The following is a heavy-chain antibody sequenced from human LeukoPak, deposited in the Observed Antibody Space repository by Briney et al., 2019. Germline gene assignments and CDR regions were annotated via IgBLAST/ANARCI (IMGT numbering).Heavy chain of an antibody. V-gene: IGHV4-4*07. D-gene: IGHD2-15*01. J-gene: IGHJ4*02. CDR2: IYTSGST. CDR3: ARDSPIVVVVAGYYFDY. CDR1: GGSISSYY. Sequence: SETLSLTCTVSGGSISSYYWSWIRQPAGKGLEWIGRIYTSGSTNYNPSLKSRVTMSVDTSKNQFSLKLSSVTAADTAVYYCARDSPIVVVVAGYYFDYWGQGTLVTVSS.